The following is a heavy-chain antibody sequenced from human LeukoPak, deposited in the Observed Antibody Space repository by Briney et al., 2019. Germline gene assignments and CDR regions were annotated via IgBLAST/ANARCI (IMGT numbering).Heavy chain of an antibody. D-gene: IGHD3-3*01. CDR1: GFTFSSYW. CDR3: AREEGRITIFGVLTGAFDI. Sequence: GGSLRLSXAASGFTFSSYWMSWVRQAPGKGLEWVANIKQDGSEKYYVDSVKGRFTISRDNAKNSLYLQMNSLRAEDTAVYYCAREEGRITIFGVLTGAFDIWGQGTMVTVSS. J-gene: IGHJ3*02. V-gene: IGHV3-7*01. CDR2: IKQDGSEK.